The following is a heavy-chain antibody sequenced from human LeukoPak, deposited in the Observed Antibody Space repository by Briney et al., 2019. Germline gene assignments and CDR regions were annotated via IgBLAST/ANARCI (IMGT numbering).Heavy chain of an antibody. Sequence: PSETLSLTCTVSGGSISSSSYYWGWIRQPPGKGLEWIGSIYYSGSTYYNPSLKSRVTISVDTSKNQFSLKLSSVTAADTAVYYCARTQYYDFWSGHPQADYYDSSGYRGDASDIWGQGTMVTVSS. D-gene: IGHD3-22*01. CDR2: IYYSGST. CDR1: GGSISSSSYY. CDR3: ARTQYYDFWSGHPQADYYDSSGYRGDASDI. J-gene: IGHJ3*02. V-gene: IGHV4-39*07.